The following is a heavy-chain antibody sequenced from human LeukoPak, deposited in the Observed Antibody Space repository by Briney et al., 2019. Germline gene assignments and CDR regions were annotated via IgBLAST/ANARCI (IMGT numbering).Heavy chain of an antibody. CDR1: GYPFSTWE. D-gene: IGHD1-14*01. CDR2: VHPDSGNT. J-gene: IGHJ5*02. V-gene: IGHV1-8*01. Sequence: ASMKVSCKTSGYPFSTWEINWVRQAAGQGLEWLRWVHPDSGNTDYAQKFRGRVTMSRDTSTSTAYMELSGLTLDDTAVYFCARGPRNDPWGQGTLVTVSS. CDR3: ARGPRNDP.